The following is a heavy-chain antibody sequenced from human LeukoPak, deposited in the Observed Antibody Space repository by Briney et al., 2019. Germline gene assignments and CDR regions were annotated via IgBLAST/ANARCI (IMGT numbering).Heavy chain of an antibody. D-gene: IGHD4-17*01. V-gene: IGHV4-30-4*01. CDR2: IYYSGST. J-gene: IGHJ4*02. CDR3: AREQDYGDYVSDY. CDR1: GDSISSGNYY. Sequence: SETLSLTCTVSGDSISSGNYYWTWIRQPPGKGLEWIGYIYYSGSTYYNPSLKSRVTISVDTSKNQFSLKLSSVTAADTAVYYCAREQDYGDYVSDYWGQGTLVTVSS.